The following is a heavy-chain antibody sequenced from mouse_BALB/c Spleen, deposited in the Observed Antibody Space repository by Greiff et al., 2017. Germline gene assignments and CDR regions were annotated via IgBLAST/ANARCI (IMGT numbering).Heavy chain of an antibody. V-gene: IGHV1-34*01. CDR1: GYSFTGYY. Sequence: EVMLVESGGGLVKPGASVKISCKASGYSFTGYYMHWVKQSHGKSLEWIGRVNPNNGGTSYNQKFKGKAILTVDKSSSTAYMELRSLTSEDSAVYYCARNGYDPHYFDYWGQGTTLTVSS. CDR3: ARNGYDPHYFDY. CDR2: VNPNNGGT. J-gene: IGHJ2*01. D-gene: IGHD2-2*01.